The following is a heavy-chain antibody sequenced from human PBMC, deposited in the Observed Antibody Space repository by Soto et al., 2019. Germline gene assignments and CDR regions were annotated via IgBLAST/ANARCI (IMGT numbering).Heavy chain of an antibody. CDR2: IWYDGSNK. J-gene: IGHJ6*02. CDR1: GFTFSSYG. Sequence: QVQLVESGGGVVQPGRSLRLSCAASGFTFSSYGMHWVRQAPGKGLEWVAVIWYDGSNKYYADSVKGRFTISRDNSKNTLYLQMNSLRAEDTAVYYCARALQNKYYYYGMDVWGQGTTVTVSS. V-gene: IGHV3-33*01. CDR3: ARALQNKYYYYGMDV. D-gene: IGHD1-1*01.